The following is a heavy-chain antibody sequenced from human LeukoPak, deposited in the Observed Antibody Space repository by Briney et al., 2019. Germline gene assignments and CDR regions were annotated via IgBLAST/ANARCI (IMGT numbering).Heavy chain of an antibody. Sequence: GGSLRLSCAASGFPFSGYAMHWVRQAPGKGLEWVAVMSHDGTNKYYANSVKGRFTISRDNSKNTLYLQMDSLRTEDTAVYYCARHRGPSLHSSGYFDYWGQGTLVTVSS. CDR1: GFPFSGYA. V-gene: IGHV3-30-3*01. CDR2: MSHDGTNK. D-gene: IGHD3-22*01. CDR3: ARHRGPSLHSSGYFDY. J-gene: IGHJ4*02.